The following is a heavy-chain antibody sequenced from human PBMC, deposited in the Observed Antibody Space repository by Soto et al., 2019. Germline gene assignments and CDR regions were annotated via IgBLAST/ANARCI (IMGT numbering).Heavy chain of an antibody. D-gene: IGHD3-22*01. J-gene: IGHJ3*02. V-gene: IGHV1-2*04. CDR1: GYTFTGYY. CDR2: INPNSGGT. Sequence: ASVKVSCKASGYTFTGYYMHWVRQAPGQGLEWMGWINPNSGGTNYARKFQGWVTMTRDTSISTAYMELSRLRSDDTVVYYCARVGQNYYDSPYAFDIWGQGTMVTVSS. CDR3: ARVGQNYYDSPYAFDI.